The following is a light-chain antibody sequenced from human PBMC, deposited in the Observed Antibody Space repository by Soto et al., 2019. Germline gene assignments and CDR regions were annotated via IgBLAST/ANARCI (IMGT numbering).Light chain of an antibody. CDR3: HQYGSSPWT. Sequence: EIVLTQSPGTLSLSPGERATLSCRASQSVSSSYLAWYQQKPGQAPRLLIYGASSRATGIPDRFSGSGSGTDFTITISRLEPEDFAVYYCHQYGSSPWTFGQGNQVEIK. J-gene: IGKJ1*01. CDR1: QSVSSSY. V-gene: IGKV3-20*01. CDR2: GAS.